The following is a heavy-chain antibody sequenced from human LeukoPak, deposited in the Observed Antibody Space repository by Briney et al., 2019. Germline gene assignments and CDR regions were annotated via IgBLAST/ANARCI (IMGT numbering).Heavy chain of an antibody. CDR3: ARGGTAWAKIDY. CDR2: ISSGSSAI. CDR1: GFTFRTYS. V-gene: IGHV3-48*04. Sequence: GGSLRLSCAASGFTFRTYSMGWLRPAPGKGLEWVTFISSGSSAISHADSVKGRFTISRDNAKNSLYLQMNSLRAEDTAVYYCARGGTAWAKIDYWGQGTLVTVSS. J-gene: IGHJ4*02. D-gene: IGHD1-7*01.